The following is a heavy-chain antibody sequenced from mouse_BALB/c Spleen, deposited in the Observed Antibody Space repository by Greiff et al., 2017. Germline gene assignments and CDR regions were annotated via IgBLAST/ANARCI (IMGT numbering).Heavy chain of an antibody. CDR1: GFNIKDTY. CDR2: IDPANGNT. Sequence: EVQLQQSGAELVKPGASVKLSCTASGFNIKDTYMHWVKQRPEQGLEWIGRIDPANGNTKYDPKFQGKATITADTSSNTAYLQLSSLTSEDTAVYYCARSGERLRYYAMDYWGQGTSVTVSS. D-gene: IGHD1-2*01. V-gene: IGHV14-3*02. CDR3: ARSGERLRYYAMDY. J-gene: IGHJ4*01.